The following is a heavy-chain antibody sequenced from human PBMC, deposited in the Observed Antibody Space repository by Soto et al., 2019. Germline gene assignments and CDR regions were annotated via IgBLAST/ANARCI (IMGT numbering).Heavy chain of an antibody. Sequence: GGSLRLSCAASEFIFRNYWMTWVRQAPGKGLEWVANIKQDGSHTYYVDSVKGRFTISRDNAKNSVYLQMNSLRAEDTAVYYCTRIGYSSSTLDYWGQGTLVTVSS. CDR2: IKQDGSHT. D-gene: IGHD6-6*01. CDR3: TRIGYSSSTLDY. CDR1: EFIFRNYW. V-gene: IGHV3-7*03. J-gene: IGHJ4*02.